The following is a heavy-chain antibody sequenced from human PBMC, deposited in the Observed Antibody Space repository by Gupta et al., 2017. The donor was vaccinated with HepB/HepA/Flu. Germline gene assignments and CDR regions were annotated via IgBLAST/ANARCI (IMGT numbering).Heavy chain of an antibody. V-gene: IGHV3-30*14. Sequence: QVQLVESGGSVVQPGRSLRLSCAASGFTFSNYSMHCVRQTPGKGLELVAIVSYDGNNKFYADSVRGRFTISRDTSKNTVYLQMNSLRPEDTSVYYCARSLPRTGDYFDYWGQGTLVTVSS. D-gene: IGHD3-16*01. CDR2: VSYDGNNK. J-gene: IGHJ4*02. CDR3: ARSLPRTGDYFDY. CDR1: GFTFSNYS.